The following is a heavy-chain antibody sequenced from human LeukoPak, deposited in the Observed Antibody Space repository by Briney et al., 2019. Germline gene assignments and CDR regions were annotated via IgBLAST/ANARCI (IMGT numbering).Heavy chain of an antibody. Sequence: GGSLRLSCAASGFTFSSYAMHWARQAPGKGLEYVSAISSNGGSTYYANSVKGRFTISRDNSKNTLYLQMGSLRAEDMAVYYCARDSASWPRDAFDIWGQGTMVTVSS. D-gene: IGHD3-10*01. CDR2: ISSNGGST. CDR3: ARDSASWPRDAFDI. J-gene: IGHJ3*02. CDR1: GFTFSSYA. V-gene: IGHV3-64*01.